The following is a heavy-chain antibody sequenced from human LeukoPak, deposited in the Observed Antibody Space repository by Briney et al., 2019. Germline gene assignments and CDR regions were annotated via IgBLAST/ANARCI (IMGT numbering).Heavy chain of an antibody. V-gene: IGHV3-30*19. CDR3: ARDRDFSGSLYYFDY. Sequence: PGGSLSLSCAASGFTFSSYGIHWVRQAPGKGLDWVAVISYDGSDKYYADSVKGRFTISRDNSKNTLYLQMDSLRAEDTAVYYCARDRDFSGSLYYFDYWGQGTLVTVSS. CDR2: ISYDGSDK. J-gene: IGHJ4*02. CDR1: GFTFSSYG. D-gene: IGHD1-26*01.